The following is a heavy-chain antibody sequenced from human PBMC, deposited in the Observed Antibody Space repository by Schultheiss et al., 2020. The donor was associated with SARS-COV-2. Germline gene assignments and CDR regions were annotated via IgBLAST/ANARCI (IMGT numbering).Heavy chain of an antibody. CDR3: ARGRRAAAGSKHRWFDP. J-gene: IGHJ5*02. CDR1: GGSISSYY. D-gene: IGHD6-13*01. V-gene: IGHV4-59*05. CDR2: IYYSGST. Sequence: SQTLSLTCTVSGGSISSYYWSWIRQPPGKGLEWIGSIYYSGSTYYNPSLKSRVTISVDTSKNQFSLKLSSVTAADTAVYYCARGRRAAAGSKHRWFDPWGQGTLVTVSS.